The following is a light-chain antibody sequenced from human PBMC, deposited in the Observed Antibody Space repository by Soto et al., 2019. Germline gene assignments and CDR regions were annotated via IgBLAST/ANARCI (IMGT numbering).Light chain of an antibody. CDR1: HDIFTY. J-gene: IGKJ1*01. CDR2: SAS. V-gene: IGKV1-5*01. CDR3: XHYTLASGP. Sequence: IQLTQSPSXVSASVGDSVTISCRASHDIFTYLAWYQHKPGKAPRLLIFSASSLQTGVPPRFRGSGSGTDFTLTISSLQPDDVGXYYCXHYTLASGPFGQGTRV.